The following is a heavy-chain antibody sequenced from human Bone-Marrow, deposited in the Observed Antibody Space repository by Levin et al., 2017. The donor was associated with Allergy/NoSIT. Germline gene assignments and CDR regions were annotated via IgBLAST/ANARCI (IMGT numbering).Heavy chain of an antibody. J-gene: IGHJ6*02. CDR3: SAVGVRFLEWLSLDDGMDG. Sequence: SVKVSCKASGFTFTSSAVQWVRQARGQRLEWIGWIVVGSGNTNYAQKFQERVTITRDMSTSTAYMELSSLRSEDTAVYYCSAVGVRFLEWLSLDDGMDGWGQGTTVTVAS. CDR2: IVVGSGNT. V-gene: IGHV1-58*01. D-gene: IGHD3-3*01. CDR1: GFTFTSSA.